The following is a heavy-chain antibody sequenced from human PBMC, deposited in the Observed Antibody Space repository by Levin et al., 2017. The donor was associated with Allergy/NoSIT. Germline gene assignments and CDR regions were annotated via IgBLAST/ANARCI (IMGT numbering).Heavy chain of an antibody. CDR3: ARDHYYDSSGYGIPIDY. Sequence: GSLRLSCAASGFTFSSYSMNWVRQAPGKGLEWVSSISSSSSYIYYADSVKGRFTISRDNAKNSLYLQMNSLRAEDTAVYYCARDHYYDSSGYGIPIDYWGQGTLVTVSS. CDR1: GFTFSSYS. V-gene: IGHV3-21*01. CDR2: ISSSSSYI. J-gene: IGHJ4*02. D-gene: IGHD3-22*01.